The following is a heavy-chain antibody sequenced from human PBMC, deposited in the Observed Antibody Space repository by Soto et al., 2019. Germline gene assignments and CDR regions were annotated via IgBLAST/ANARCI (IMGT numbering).Heavy chain of an antibody. J-gene: IGHJ4*02. CDR3: ARDGGTYFDY. D-gene: IGHD3-16*01. CDR2: LDNDGTNT. Sequence: EVQLVESGGGLVQPGGSLRLSCAASGFTFSTYRMHWVRQAPGKGLVWVSRLDNDGTNTRYADSVKGRFTVSRDNGKNTVYLQMDSLRAEDTAVYYCARDGGTYFDYWGQGTLVTVSS. CDR1: GFTFSTYR. V-gene: IGHV3-74*01.